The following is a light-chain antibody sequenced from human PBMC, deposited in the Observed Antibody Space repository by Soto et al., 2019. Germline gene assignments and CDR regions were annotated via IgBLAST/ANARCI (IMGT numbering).Light chain of an antibody. CDR2: VSSDGTH. V-gene: IGLV4-69*02. J-gene: IGLJ3*02. CDR3: QTWDTGIGV. Sequence: QLVLTQSPSASASLGASVKLTCTLSSGHRSYAIAWHQQQPEKGPRYLMKVSSDGTHIKGDGIPDRFSGSSSGAERYLTIFSLQSEDEADYYCQTWDTGIGVFGGGTKLTVL. CDR1: SGHRSYA.